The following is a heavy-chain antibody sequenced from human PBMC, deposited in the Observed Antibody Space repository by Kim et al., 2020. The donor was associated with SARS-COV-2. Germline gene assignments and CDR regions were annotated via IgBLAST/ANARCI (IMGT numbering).Heavy chain of an antibody. CDR1: GGTFSSYT. CDR3: ARGYGGYSSSWTFFDY. Sequence: SVKVSCKASGGTFSSYTISWVRQAPGQGLEWLGRIIPILGIANYAQKFQGRVTITADKSTSTAYMELSSLRSEDTAVYYCARGYGGYSSSWTFFDYWGQGTLVTVSS. J-gene: IGHJ4*02. D-gene: IGHD6-13*01. V-gene: IGHV1-69*02. CDR2: IIPILGIA.